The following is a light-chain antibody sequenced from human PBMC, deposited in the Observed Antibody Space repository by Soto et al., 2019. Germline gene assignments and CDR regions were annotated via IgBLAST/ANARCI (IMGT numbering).Light chain of an antibody. Sequence: QSVLTQPPSVSGAPRQRVTISCTGSSSNIGAGYDVHWYQQLPGTAPKLLIYDNTSRPSGVPDRFSGSKSGTSVSLAITGLQAEDEADYYCQSYDSTLNGWVFGGGTKLTVL. V-gene: IGLV1-40*01. CDR3: QSYDSTLNGWV. J-gene: IGLJ3*02. CDR2: DNT. CDR1: SSNIGAGYD.